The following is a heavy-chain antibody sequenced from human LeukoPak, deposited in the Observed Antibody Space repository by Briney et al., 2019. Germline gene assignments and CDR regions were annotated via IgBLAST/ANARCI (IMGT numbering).Heavy chain of an antibody. CDR1: GFTFSSYW. CDR2: IKQDGSEK. CDR3: ARGYSHDSSGPAPWDAFDI. D-gene: IGHD3-22*01. V-gene: IGHV3-7*01. Sequence: GGSLRLSCAASGFTFSSYWMSWVRQAPGKGLEWVANIKQDGSEKYYVDSVKGRFTISRDNAKNSLYLQMNSLRAEDTAVYYCARGYSHDSSGPAPWDAFDIWGQGTMVTVSS. J-gene: IGHJ3*02.